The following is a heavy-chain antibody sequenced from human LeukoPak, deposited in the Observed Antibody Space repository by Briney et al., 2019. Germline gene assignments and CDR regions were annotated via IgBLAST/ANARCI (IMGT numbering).Heavy chain of an antibody. J-gene: IGHJ4*02. CDR3: AKGESHPKYYFDY. V-gene: IGHV3-23*01. Sequence: GGSLRLSCAASGFTFSTYAMRWVRQAPGKGLGWVSSISVSVGSTSYADSLKGRLTISRDNSKNTLYLQMNSLRAEDTAVYYCAKGESHPKYYFDYWGQGTLVTVSS. D-gene: IGHD3-10*01. CDR2: ISVSVGST. CDR1: GFTFSTYA.